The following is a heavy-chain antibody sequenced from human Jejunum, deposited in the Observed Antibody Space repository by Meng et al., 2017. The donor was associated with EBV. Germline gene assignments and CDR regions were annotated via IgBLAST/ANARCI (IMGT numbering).Heavy chain of an antibody. CDR1: GYDVINAG. CDR3: ARDRSNSDY. D-gene: IGHD5-24*01. CDR2: ISVYRGNT. V-gene: IGHV1-18*01. J-gene: IGHJ4*02. Sequence: VQLVQTGAEVKQPVASVKVSFKASGYDVINAGIGWVRQAPGQGLEWMGWISVYRGNTNYAQRFQDRVTLTTNTSTSTVYMELRSLTSDDTAVYYCARDRSNSDYWGQGTLVTVSS.